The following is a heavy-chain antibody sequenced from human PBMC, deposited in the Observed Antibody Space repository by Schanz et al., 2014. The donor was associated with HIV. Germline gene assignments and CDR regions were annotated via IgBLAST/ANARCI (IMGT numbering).Heavy chain of an antibody. Sequence: QVQLVESGGGVVQPGRSLRLSCAASGFTFSSYGMYWVRQAPGKGLEWVAVIWYDGSNKYYADSVKGRFTISRDNSKNTLYLQMNSLRAEDTAVYYCARRSTPGGYYGMDVWGQGTTVTVSS. D-gene: IGHD2-15*01. CDR3: ARRSTPGGYYGMDV. CDR2: IWYDGSNK. J-gene: IGHJ6*02. CDR1: GFTFSSYG. V-gene: IGHV3-33*01.